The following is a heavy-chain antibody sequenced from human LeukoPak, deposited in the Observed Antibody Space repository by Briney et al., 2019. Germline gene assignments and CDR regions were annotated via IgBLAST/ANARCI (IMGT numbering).Heavy chain of an antibody. Sequence: GGSLRLSCAASGFTFSSYSMNWVRQAPGKGLEWVSSISSSSYIYYADSVKGRFTISRDNAKNSLYLQMNSLRAEDTAVYYCARALRGSSLPYYWGQGTLVTVSS. CDR1: GFTFSSYS. CDR3: ARALRGSSLPYY. V-gene: IGHV3-21*01. D-gene: IGHD6-13*01. CDR2: ISSSSYI. J-gene: IGHJ4*02.